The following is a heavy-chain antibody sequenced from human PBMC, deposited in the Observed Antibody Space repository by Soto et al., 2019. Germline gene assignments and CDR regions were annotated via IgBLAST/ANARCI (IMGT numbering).Heavy chain of an antibody. J-gene: IGHJ4*02. Sequence: GGSLRLSCAASGFTFSSYGMHWVRQAPGKGLEWVAVIWYDGSNKYYADSVKGRFTISRDNSKNTLYLQMNSLRAEDTAVYYCARDSSQWELESLDYWGQGTLVTVSS. CDR2: IWYDGSNK. CDR1: GFTFSSYG. D-gene: IGHD1-26*01. V-gene: IGHV3-33*01. CDR3: ARDSSQWELESLDY.